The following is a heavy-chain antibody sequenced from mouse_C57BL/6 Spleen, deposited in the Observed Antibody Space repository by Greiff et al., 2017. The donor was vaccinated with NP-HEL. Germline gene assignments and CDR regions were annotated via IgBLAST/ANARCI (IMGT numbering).Heavy chain of an antibody. V-gene: IGHV1-15*01. CDR1: GYTFTDYE. Sequence: VKLQESGAELVRPGASVTLSCKASGYTFTDYEMHWVKQTPVHGLEWIGAIDPETGGTAYNQKFKGKAILTADKSSSTAYMELRSLTSEDSAVYYCTRRYYDYVAYWGQGTLVTVSA. CDR2: IDPETGGT. J-gene: IGHJ3*01. CDR3: TRRYYDYVAY. D-gene: IGHD2-4*01.